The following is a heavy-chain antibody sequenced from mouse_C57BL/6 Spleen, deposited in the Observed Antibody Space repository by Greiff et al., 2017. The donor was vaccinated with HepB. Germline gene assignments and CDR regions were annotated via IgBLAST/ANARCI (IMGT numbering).Heavy chain of an antibody. Sequence: QVQLQQSGAELVRPGASVKLSCKASGYTFTDYYINWVKQRPGQGLEWIARIYPGSGNTYYNEKFKGKATLTAEKSSSTAYMQLSSLTSEDSAVYFCARGGSSGRFDYWGQGTTLTVSS. CDR3: ARGGSSGRFDY. CDR1: GYTFTDYY. V-gene: IGHV1-76*01. J-gene: IGHJ2*01. CDR2: IYPGSGNT. D-gene: IGHD3-2*02.